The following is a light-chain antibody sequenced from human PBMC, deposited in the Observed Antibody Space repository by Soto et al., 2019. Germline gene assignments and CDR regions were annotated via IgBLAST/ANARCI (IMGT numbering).Light chain of an antibody. Sequence: EKVMTQSPATLSVSPGERATLPCRASQSVSSNLAWYQQKTGQAPRLLIYGASTRATGIPARFSGSGSGTEFTLTISSLQSEDIAVYYCQQYNNWTFGQGTKVEIK. CDR3: QQYNNWT. J-gene: IGKJ1*01. CDR1: QSVSSN. CDR2: GAS. V-gene: IGKV3-15*01.